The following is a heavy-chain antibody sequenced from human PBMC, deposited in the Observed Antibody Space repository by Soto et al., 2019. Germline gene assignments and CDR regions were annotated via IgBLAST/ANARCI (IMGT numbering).Heavy chain of an antibody. CDR2: IDPGDSDT. Sequence: GESMKISCKGSGYSFTTYWIAWVRQMPGKGLEWMGIIDPGDSDTTYSPSFQGQVTISADKSISTAYMQWNSLKASDTAMYYCARLTPGIAPGGRYFDYWGQGTLVTVSS. V-gene: IGHV5-51*01. D-gene: IGHD6-13*01. CDR3: ARLTPGIAPGGRYFDY. CDR1: GYSFTTYW. J-gene: IGHJ4*02.